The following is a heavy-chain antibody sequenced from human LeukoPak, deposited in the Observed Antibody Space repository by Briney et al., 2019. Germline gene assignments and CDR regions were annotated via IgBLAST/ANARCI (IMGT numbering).Heavy chain of an antibody. V-gene: IGHV4-59*01. CDR1: GGSISSYY. Sequence: SETLSLTCTVSGGSISSYYWSWIRQPPGKGLEWIGYIYYSGSTNYNPSLKSRVTISVDTSKNQFSLKLSSVSAADTAVYYCAREDYVSSGYLDAFDIWGQGTMVTVSS. CDR3: AREDYVSSGYLDAFDI. D-gene: IGHD3-22*01. CDR2: IYYSGST. J-gene: IGHJ3*02.